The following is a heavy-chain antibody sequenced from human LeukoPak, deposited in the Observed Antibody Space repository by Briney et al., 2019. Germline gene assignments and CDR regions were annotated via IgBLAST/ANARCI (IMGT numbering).Heavy chain of an antibody. CDR1: GGSISSSSYY. D-gene: IGHD1-26*01. Sequence: SETLSLTCTVSGGSISSSSYYWGWIRQPPGKGLEWIGSIYYSGSTYYNPSLKSRVTISVDTSKNQFSLKLSSVTAADTAVYYCARHREPSQIDYWGQGTLVTVSS. CDR3: ARHREPSQIDY. V-gene: IGHV4-39*01. CDR2: IYYSGST. J-gene: IGHJ4*02.